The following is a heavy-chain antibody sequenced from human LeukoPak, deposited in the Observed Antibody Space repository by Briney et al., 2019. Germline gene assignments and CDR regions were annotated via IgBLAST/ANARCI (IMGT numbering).Heavy chain of an antibody. CDR3: ARVGGRYCSSTCCYAFSFDP. D-gene: IGHD2-2*01. Sequence: PSGTLSLTCAVFGVSISSSNWWSWVRQPPGKGLEWIGEIYHSGSTNYNPSLKSRVTISVDKSKNQFSLKLSSVTAADTAVYYCARVGGRYCSSTCCYAFSFDPWGQGTLVTVSS. J-gene: IGHJ5*02. V-gene: IGHV4-4*02. CDR2: IYHSGST. CDR1: GVSISSSNW.